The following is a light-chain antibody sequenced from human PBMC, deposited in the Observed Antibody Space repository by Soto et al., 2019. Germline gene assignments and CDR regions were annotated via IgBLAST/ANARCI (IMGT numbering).Light chain of an antibody. Sequence: QSALTQPASVSGSPGQSITISCTGTSSDVGGYNYVTWYQHHPGKAPKHIIDEVSNRPSGVSSRFSGSKSGNTASLTISGLQAEDEADSYCSSYTSSVTVVFGGGTKLTVL. CDR1: SSDVGGYNY. CDR3: SSYTSSVTVV. CDR2: EVS. J-gene: IGLJ3*02. V-gene: IGLV2-14*01.